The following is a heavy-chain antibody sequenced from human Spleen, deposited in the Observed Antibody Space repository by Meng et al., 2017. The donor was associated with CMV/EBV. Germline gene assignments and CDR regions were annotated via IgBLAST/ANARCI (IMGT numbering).Heavy chain of an antibody. V-gene: IGHV3-9*01. D-gene: IGHD2-2*01. Sequence: GGSLRLSCAASGFTFDDYAMHWVRQAPGKGLEWVSGISWNSGSIGYADSVKGRFTISRDNAKNTLYLQMNSLRGEDTAVYYCVRGGHCTTTTCYYLNAFDIWGQGTMVTVSS. CDR3: VRGGHCTTTTCYYLNAFDI. CDR2: ISWNSGSI. J-gene: IGHJ3*02. CDR1: GFTFDDYA.